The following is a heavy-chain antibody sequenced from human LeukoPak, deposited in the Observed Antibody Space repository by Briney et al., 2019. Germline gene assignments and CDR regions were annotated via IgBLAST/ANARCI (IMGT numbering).Heavy chain of an antibody. Sequence: GGSLRLFCAASGFTVSSNYMSWVRQAPGKGLEWVANIKQDGSEKYYVDSVKGRFTISRDNAKNSLYLQMNSLRAEDTAVYYCAREGSSSWYEGKRNWFDPWGQGTLVTVSS. CDR3: AREGSSSWYEGKRNWFDP. CDR1: GFTVSSNY. CDR2: IKQDGSEK. J-gene: IGHJ5*02. V-gene: IGHV3-7*01. D-gene: IGHD6-13*01.